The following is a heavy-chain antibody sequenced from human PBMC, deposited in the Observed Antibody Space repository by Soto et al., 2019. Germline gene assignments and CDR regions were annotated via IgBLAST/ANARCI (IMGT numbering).Heavy chain of an antibody. CDR1: GYTFTSYG. Sequence: ASVKVSCKASGYTFTSYGISWVRQAPGQGLEWMGWISAYNGNTNYAQKLQGRVTMTTDTSTSTAYMELRSLRSDDTAVYYCAREESLRRTAMVTYYYYGMDVWGQGTTVTAP. CDR3: AREESLRRTAMVTYYYYGMDV. J-gene: IGHJ6*02. V-gene: IGHV1-18*01. CDR2: ISAYNGNT. D-gene: IGHD5-18*01.